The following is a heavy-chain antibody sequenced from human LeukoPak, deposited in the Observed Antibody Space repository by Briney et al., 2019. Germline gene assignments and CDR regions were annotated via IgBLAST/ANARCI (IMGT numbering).Heavy chain of an antibody. CDR2: IRYDGSNK. CDR1: GFTFSSYG. J-gene: IGHJ4*02. CDR3: ARDTYYYDSSGSTLSV. Sequence: GGSLRLSCAASGFTFSSYGMHWVRQAPGKGLEWVAVIRYDGSNKYYADSVKGRFTISRDNSKNTLYLQMNSLRAEDTAVYYCARDTYYYDSSGSTLSVWGQGTLVTVSS. D-gene: IGHD3-22*01. V-gene: IGHV3-33*01.